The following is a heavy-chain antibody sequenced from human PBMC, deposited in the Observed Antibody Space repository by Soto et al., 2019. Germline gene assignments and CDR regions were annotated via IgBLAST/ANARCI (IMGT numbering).Heavy chain of an antibody. Sequence: QVQLVQSGAEVKKPWASVKVSCKASGYSFTSQTLHWVRQAPGQRPEWMAWINGGNGDTKYSPTFQDRVIVTRDTSATTGYMELSSLRSEDTAVYYCAVLAYSGWPHSWGQGTLVTVAS. V-gene: IGHV1-3*01. CDR2: INGGNGDT. CDR1: GYSFTSQT. D-gene: IGHD5-12*01. J-gene: IGHJ4*02. CDR3: AVLAYSGWPHS.